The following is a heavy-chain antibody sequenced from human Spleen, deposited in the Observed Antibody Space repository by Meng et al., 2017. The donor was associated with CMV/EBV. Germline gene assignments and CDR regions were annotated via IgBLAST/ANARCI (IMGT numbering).Heavy chain of an antibody. Sequence: GESLKISCAASGFTFSDYYMSWIRQAPGKGLEWASYISSSGSTIYYADSVKGRFTISRDNAKNSLYLQMNSLRAEDTAVYYCARVLRWVLDYWGQGTLVTVSS. CDR1: GFTFSDYY. CDR2: ISSSGSTI. CDR3: ARVLRWVLDY. D-gene: IGHD4-23*01. J-gene: IGHJ4*02. V-gene: IGHV3-11*01.